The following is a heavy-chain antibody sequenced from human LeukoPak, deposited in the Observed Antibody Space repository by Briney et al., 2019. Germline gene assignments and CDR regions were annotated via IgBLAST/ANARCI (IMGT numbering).Heavy chain of an antibody. V-gene: IGHV4-59*01. J-gene: IGHJ4*02. CDR3: ARGSSGYDKQPIDY. D-gene: IGHD5-12*01. CDR2: IYYSGST. Sequence: PSETLSLTCTVSGGSISSYYWSWIRQPPGKGLEWIGYIYYSGSTNYNPSLKSRVTISVDTSKNQFSLKLSSVTAADTAVYYCARGSSGYDKQPIDYWGQGTLVTVSS. CDR1: GGSISSYY.